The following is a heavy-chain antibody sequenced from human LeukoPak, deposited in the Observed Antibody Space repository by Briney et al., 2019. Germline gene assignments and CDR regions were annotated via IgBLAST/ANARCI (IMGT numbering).Heavy chain of an antibody. CDR1: GFTFSSYS. CDR3: ARDGPVWFGEDYYYYYMDV. Sequence: GGSLRLSCAASGFTFSSYSMNWVRQAPGKGLEWVSSISSSSSYIYYADSVKGRFTISRDNAKNSLYLQMNSLRAEDTAVYYCARDGPVWFGEDYYYYYMDVWGKGTTVTVSS. D-gene: IGHD3-10*01. V-gene: IGHV3-21*01. CDR2: ISSSSSYI. J-gene: IGHJ6*03.